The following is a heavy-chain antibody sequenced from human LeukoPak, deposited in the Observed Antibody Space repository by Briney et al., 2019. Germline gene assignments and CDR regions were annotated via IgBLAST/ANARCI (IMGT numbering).Heavy chain of an antibody. CDR1: GFTFSSYS. D-gene: IGHD3-22*01. CDR2: ISNSSSYI. CDR3: ARDRVLDYYDSSGYDY. Sequence: PGGSLRLSCAASGFTFSSYSMNWVRQAPGKGLEWVSSISNSSSYIYYADSVKGRFTISRDNAKNSLYLQMNSLRAEDTAVYYCARDRVLDYYDSSGYDYWGQGTLVTVSS. V-gene: IGHV3-21*01. J-gene: IGHJ4*02.